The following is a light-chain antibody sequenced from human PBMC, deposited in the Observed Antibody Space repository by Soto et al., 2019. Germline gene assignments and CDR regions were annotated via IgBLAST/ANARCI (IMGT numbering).Light chain of an antibody. CDR3: QQYNSMGT. J-gene: IGKJ1*01. CDR1: QSISSW. Sequence: DIQMTQSPSTLSASVGDRVTITCRASQSISSWLAWYQQKPGKAPKLLIYDASSLESGVPSRSSGSGSGTEFTLTISSLQPDDFATYYCQQYNSMGTFGQGTKVDIK. CDR2: DAS. V-gene: IGKV1-5*01.